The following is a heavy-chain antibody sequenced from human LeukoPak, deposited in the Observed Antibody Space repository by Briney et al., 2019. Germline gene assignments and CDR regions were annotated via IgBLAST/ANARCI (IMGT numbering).Heavy chain of an antibody. CDR3: ASETGDPYYYGMDV. V-gene: IGHV3-21*01. CDR2: ISSSSSYI. CDR1: GFTFSSYS. Sequence: GGSLRLSCAASGFTFSSYSMNWVRQAPGKGLEWVSSISSSSSYIYYADSVKGRFTISRDNAKNSLYLQMNSLRAEDTAVYYCASETGDPYYYGMDVWGQGTTVTVSS. D-gene: IGHD7-27*01. J-gene: IGHJ6*02.